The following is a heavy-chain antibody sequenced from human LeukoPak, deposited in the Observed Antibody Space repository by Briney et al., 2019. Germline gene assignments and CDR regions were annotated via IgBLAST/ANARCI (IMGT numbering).Heavy chain of an antibody. D-gene: IGHD2-2*01. CDR2: IRYDGSNK. CDR3: AKVKDIVVVPAATYFDY. Sequence: GGSLRLSCAASGFTFSSYGMHWVRQAPGKGLEWVAFIRYDGSNKYYADSVKGRFTISRDNSKNTLYLQMNSLRAEDTAVYYCAKVKDIVVVPAATYFDYRGQGTLVTVSS. CDR1: GFTFSSYG. V-gene: IGHV3-30*02. J-gene: IGHJ4*02.